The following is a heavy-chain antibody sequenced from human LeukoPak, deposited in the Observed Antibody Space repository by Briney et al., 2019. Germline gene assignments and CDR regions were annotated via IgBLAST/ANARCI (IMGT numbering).Heavy chain of an antibody. V-gene: IGHV4-39*01. Sequence: SETLSLTCTVSGGSISSSSYYWGWIRQPPGKGLEWIGSIYYSGSTYYNPSLKSRVTISVDTSKNQFSLKLSSVTAADTAVYYCATRGYDSSGYYFSWFDPWGQGTLVTVSS. CDR1: GGSISSSSYY. J-gene: IGHJ5*02. D-gene: IGHD3-22*01. CDR3: ATRGYDSSGYYFSWFDP. CDR2: IYYSGST.